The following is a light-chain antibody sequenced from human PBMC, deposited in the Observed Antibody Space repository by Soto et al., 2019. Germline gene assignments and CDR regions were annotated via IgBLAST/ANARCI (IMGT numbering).Light chain of an antibody. CDR2: DAS. J-gene: IGKJ5*01. V-gene: IGKV3-11*01. CDR1: QSVSSS. Sequence: EIVLTQSPGTLSLSPGERATLSCRASQSVSSSLAWYQQKPGQAPRLLIYDASNRATGIPARFSGGGSGTDFTLTISSLEPEDFAVYYCQQRSNWPMSTFGQGTRLEIK. CDR3: QQRSNWPMST.